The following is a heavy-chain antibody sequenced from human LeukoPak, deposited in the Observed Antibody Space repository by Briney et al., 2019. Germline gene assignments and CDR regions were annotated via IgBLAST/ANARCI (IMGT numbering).Heavy chain of an antibody. J-gene: IGHJ3*02. CDR3: ASNPPYYYDSSGPITNAFDI. Sequence: ASVKVSCKASGYTFTSYGISWVRQAPGQGLEWMGWISAYNGNTNYAQKLQGRVTMTTDTSTSTAYMELRSLRSDDTAVYYCASNPPYYYDSSGPITNAFDIWGQGTMVTVSS. V-gene: IGHV1-18*01. D-gene: IGHD3-22*01. CDR1: GYTFTSYG. CDR2: ISAYNGNT.